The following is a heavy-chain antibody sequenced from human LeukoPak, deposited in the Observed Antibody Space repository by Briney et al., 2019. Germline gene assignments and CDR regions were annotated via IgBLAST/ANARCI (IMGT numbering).Heavy chain of an antibody. CDR1: GYSFTRHW. V-gene: IGHV5-51*01. J-gene: IGHJ2*01. CDR3: ARGVVLGVTTNWYFDL. D-gene: IGHD3-10*01. Sequence: GESLKISCKGSGYSFTRHWIGWVRQMPGKGLERMGIIYPGDSDTRYSPSFQGQVTISADKSINTAYLQWSSLKASDTAMYFCARGVVLGVTTNWYFDLWGRGTLVTVSS. CDR2: IYPGDSDT.